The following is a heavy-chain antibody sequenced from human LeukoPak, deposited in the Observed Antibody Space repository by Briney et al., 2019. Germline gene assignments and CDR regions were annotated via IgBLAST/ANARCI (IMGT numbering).Heavy chain of an antibody. Sequence: PGGSLRLSCAASGFTFSNYAMHWVRQAPGKGLEWMAIISDDGSNKDCADSVKGRFTISRDNSKNTLYLQVNGLRTEDTAVYYCARRMGATPVGNAFDIWGRGTMVTVCS. CDR1: GFTFSNYA. CDR3: ARRMGATPVGNAFDI. V-gene: IGHV3-30-3*01. CDR2: ISDDGSNK. J-gene: IGHJ3*02. D-gene: IGHD1-26*01.